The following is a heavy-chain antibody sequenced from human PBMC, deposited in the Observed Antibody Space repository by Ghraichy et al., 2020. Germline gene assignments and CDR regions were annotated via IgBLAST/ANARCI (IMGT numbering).Heavy chain of an antibody. Sequence: SLRLSCATSGFTFSSYWMTWVRQAPGKGLEWVANIKKDGSEKYYVDSVKGRFTISRDNAKNSLYLQMSSLRVEDTAVYYCAPQRGGLFDYWGQGTLVTVSS. CDR3: APQRGGLFDY. V-gene: IGHV3-7*01. CDR1: GFTFSSYW. D-gene: IGHD4-23*01. CDR2: IKKDGSEK. J-gene: IGHJ4*02.